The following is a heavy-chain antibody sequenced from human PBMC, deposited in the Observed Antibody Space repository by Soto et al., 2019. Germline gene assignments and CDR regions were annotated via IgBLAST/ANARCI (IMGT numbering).Heavy chain of an antibody. V-gene: IGHV1-46*03. CDR2: INPSGGST. Sequence: GASVKVSCKASGYTFTSYYMHWVRQAPGQGLEWMGIINPSGGSTSYAQKFQGRVTMTRDTSTSTVYMELSSLRSEDTAVYYCAREGVRLYYSSSWSTATYNWFDPWGQGTLVTVSS. CDR3: AREGVRLYYSSSWSTATYNWFDP. D-gene: IGHD6-13*01. J-gene: IGHJ5*02. CDR1: GYTFTSYY.